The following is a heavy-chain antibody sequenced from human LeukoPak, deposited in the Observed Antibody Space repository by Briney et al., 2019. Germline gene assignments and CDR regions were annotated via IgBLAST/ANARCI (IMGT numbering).Heavy chain of an antibody. CDR1: GYTFTSYD. CDR3: ASEAVAGTRTLYY. V-gene: IGHV1-8*01. D-gene: IGHD6-19*01. Sequence: ASVKVSCKASGYTFTSYDINWVRQATGQGLEWMGWMNPISGNTGHAQKFQGRVTMTRDTSISTAYMELSSLRSEDTAVYYCASEAVAGTRTLYYWGQGTLVTVSS. CDR2: MNPISGNT. J-gene: IGHJ4*02.